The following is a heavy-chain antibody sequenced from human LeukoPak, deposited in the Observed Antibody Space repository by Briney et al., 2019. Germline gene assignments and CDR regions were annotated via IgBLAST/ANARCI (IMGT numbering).Heavy chain of an antibody. CDR3: ARFAYSSSPDYYYYYGMDV. V-gene: IGHV3-21*01. CDR2: ISSSSSYI. Sequence: GGSLRLSCAASGLTFSSYWMHWVRQAPGKGLEWVSSISSSSSYIYYADSVKGRFTISRDNAKNSLYLQMNSLRAEDTAVYYCARFAYSSSPDYYYYYGMDVWGQGTTVTVSS. J-gene: IGHJ6*02. CDR1: GLTFSSYW. D-gene: IGHD6-13*01.